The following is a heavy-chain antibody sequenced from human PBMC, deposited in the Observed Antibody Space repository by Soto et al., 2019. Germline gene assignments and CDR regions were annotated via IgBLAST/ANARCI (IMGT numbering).Heavy chain of an antibody. CDR2: IYHIGST. Sequence: QVQLQESGPRLVEASQTLSLTCTVSNASITSSGYYWSWVRQPPGKRLEWIGYIYHIGSTFYSPSLKSRLTRSVDTSKNQFSLTLRSVTAADTAVYHCARMSGTYYVPDYWGQGTLVTVSS. V-gene: IGHV4-31*03. J-gene: IGHJ4*02. CDR3: ARMSGTYYVPDY. CDR1: NASITSSGYY. D-gene: IGHD1-26*01.